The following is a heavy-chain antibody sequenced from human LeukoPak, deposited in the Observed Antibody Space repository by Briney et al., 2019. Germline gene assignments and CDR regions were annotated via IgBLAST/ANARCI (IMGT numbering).Heavy chain of an antibody. CDR1: GYTFTGYY. CDR3: ARVAYSYGTNWFDP. J-gene: IGHJ5*02. Sequence: GASVKVSCTASGYTFTGYYMHWVRQAPGQGLEWMGWINPNSGGTNYAQKFQGRVTMTRDTAISTAYMELSRLRSDDTAVYYCARVAYSYGTNWFDPWGQGTLVTVSS. V-gene: IGHV1-2*02. CDR2: INPNSGGT. D-gene: IGHD5-18*01.